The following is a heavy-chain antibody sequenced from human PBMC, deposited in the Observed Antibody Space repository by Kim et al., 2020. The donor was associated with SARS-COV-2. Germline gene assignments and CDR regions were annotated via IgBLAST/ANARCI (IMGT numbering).Heavy chain of an antibody. Sequence: SETLSLTCTVSGGSISSGNYYWSWIRQPAGKGLEWIGRIYTSGSTNYNPSLKSRVTISVDTSKNQFSLKLNSVTAADTAVYYCARDRSVGRVRGVFWWFDPWGQGTLVTVSS. CDR1: GGSISSGNYY. V-gene: IGHV4-61*02. CDR2: IYTSGST. D-gene: IGHD3-10*01. CDR3: ARDRSVGRVRGVFWWFDP. J-gene: IGHJ5*02.